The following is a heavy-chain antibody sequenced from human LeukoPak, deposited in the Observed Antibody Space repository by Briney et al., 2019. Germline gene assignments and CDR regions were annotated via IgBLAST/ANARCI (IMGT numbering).Heavy chain of an antibody. J-gene: IGHJ4*02. Sequence: GGSLRLSCAASGFTFSSYSMNWVRQAPGKGLELVSYISSSSSTIYYADSVKGRFAISRDNAKNSLYLQMNSLRAEDTAVYYCARMLISSGYYVDYWGQGTLVTVSS. CDR3: ARMLISSGYYVDY. V-gene: IGHV3-48*01. CDR1: GFTFSSYS. D-gene: IGHD3-22*01. CDR2: ISSSSSTI.